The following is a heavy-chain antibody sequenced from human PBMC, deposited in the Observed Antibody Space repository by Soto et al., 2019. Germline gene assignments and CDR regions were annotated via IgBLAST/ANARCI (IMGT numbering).Heavy chain of an antibody. D-gene: IGHD6-13*01. V-gene: IGHV1-69*01. J-gene: IGHJ5*02. CDR2: IIPVFETV. CDR1: GGTFSNYA. CDR3: ARDNPYTNSFGNWFDP. Sequence: QVRLVQSGAEVKKPGSSVKVSCKASGGTFSNYAITWLRLAPGQGLEWLGGIIPVFETVNYAQKFQGRVTITADESTSTAYMELNRLRSEDTAVYYCARDNPYTNSFGNWFDPWGQGTLVIVS.